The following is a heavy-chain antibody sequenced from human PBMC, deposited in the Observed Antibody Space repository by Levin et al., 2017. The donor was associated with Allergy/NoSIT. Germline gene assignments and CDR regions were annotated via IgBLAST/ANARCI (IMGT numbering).Heavy chain of an antibody. CDR2: IYYSGST. CDR3: AISTGVAPPLWVN. D-gene: IGHD2-15*01. J-gene: IGHJ4*02. V-gene: IGHV4-39*01. CDR1: GGSISSSSYY. Sequence: ASETLSLTCTVSGGSISSSSYYWGWIRQPPGTGLEWIGSIYYSGSTYYNPSLKSRVTISVDTSKNQFSLKLSSVTAADTAVYYCAISTGVAPPLWVNWGQGTLVTVSS.